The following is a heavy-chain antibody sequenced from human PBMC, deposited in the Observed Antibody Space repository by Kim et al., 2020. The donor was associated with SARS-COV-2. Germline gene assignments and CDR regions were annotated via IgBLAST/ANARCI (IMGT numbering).Heavy chain of an antibody. CDR1: GFTFSSYW. J-gene: IGHJ6*02. V-gene: IGHV3-7*03. CDR2: INKDGSER. Sequence: GGSLRLSCAVSGFTFSSYWMSWVRQAPGKGLEWVANINKDGSERYYVGSVEGRFSVSRDNAKNSLFLQMNSLRAEDTAAYFCARGHYGMDVWGQGTTVTVSS. CDR3: ARGHYGMDV.